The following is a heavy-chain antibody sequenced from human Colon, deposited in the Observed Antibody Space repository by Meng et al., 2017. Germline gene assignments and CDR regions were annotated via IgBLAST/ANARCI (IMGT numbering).Heavy chain of an antibody. CDR3: ATWRFDY. Sequence: QLLRVGPCLVQPSHTLPLTGASSGDSVPSHSAAWNWIRQSPSRGFEWLGRTYYRSKWYTDYAVSVKRRITINPDTSKNQFSLQLNSVTPEDTAVYYCATWRFDYWGQGTLVTVSS. J-gene: IGHJ4*02. V-gene: IGHV6-1*01. CDR1: GDSVPSHSAA. CDR2: TYYRSKWYT.